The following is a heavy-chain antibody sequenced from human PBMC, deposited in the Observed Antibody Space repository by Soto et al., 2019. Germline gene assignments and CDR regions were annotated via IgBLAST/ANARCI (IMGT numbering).Heavy chain of an antibody. J-gene: IGHJ5*02. CDR2: IYYTGRT. D-gene: IGHD3-10*01. V-gene: IGHV4-59*01. CDR1: GGSINNYY. CDR3: ARGTLWFGALGADDP. Sequence: QVHLQESGPGLVKPSETLSLTCSISGGSINNYYWTWIRQTPGKGLEWIGYIYYTGRTIYNPSLGSRVTISRDTSKNQFSLKLSSVTTTDTAVYYCARGTLWFGALGADDPWGQGTLVTVSS.